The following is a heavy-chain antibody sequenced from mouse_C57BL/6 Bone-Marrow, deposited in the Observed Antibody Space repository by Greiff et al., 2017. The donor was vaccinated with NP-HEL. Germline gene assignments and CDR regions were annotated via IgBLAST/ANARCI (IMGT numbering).Heavy chain of an antibody. CDR3: TRRLITTVVDYAMDY. D-gene: IGHD1-1*01. V-gene: IGHV1-15*01. CDR1: GYTFTDYE. CDR2: IDPETGGT. Sequence: VQLQQSGAELVRPGASVTLSCKASGYTFTDYEMHWVKQTPVHGLEWIGAIDPETGGTAYNQKFKGKAILTADKSSSTAYMELRSLTSEDSAVYYCTRRLITTVVDYAMDYWGQGTSVTVSS. J-gene: IGHJ4*01.